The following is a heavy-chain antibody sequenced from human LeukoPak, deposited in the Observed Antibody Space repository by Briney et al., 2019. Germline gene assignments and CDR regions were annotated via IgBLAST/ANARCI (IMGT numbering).Heavy chain of an antibody. CDR3: ARGATMVRGVRHWFDP. D-gene: IGHD3-10*01. J-gene: IGHJ5*02. Sequence: SETLSLTCTVSGGSISSYYWSWIRQPAGKGLEWIGRIYTSGSTNYNPSLKSRVTISVDKSKNQFSLKLSSVTAADTAVYYCARGATMVRGVRHWFDPWGQGTLVTVSS. CDR2: IYTSGST. CDR1: GGSISSYY. V-gene: IGHV4-4*07.